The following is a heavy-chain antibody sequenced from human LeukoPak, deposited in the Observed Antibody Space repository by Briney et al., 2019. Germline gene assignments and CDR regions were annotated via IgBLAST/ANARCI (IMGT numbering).Heavy chain of an antibody. J-gene: IGHJ4*02. CDR3: AKDADIVVVPAAIRFDY. CDR1: GFTFSSYA. V-gene: IGHV3-23*01. Sequence: PGGSLRLSCAASGFTFSSYAMSWARQAPGKGLEWVSAISGSGGSTYYADSVKGRFTISRDNSKNTLYLQMNSLRAEDTAVYYCAKDADIVVVPAAIRFDYWGQGTLVTVSS. CDR2: ISGSGGST. D-gene: IGHD2-2*02.